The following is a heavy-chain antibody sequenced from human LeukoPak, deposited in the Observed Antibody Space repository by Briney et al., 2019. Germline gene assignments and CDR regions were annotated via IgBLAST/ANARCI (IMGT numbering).Heavy chain of an antibody. V-gene: IGHV3-30*18. J-gene: IGHJ6*03. D-gene: IGHD1-1*01. CDR2: ISYDGSNK. CDR3: AKDWTGTTYYYYYMDV. CDR1: GFTFSSYG. Sequence: GGSLRLSCAASGFTFSSYGMHWVRQAPGKGLEWVAVISYDGSNKYYADSVKGRFTISRDNSKNTLYLQMNSLRAEDTAVYYCAKDWTGTTYYYYYMDVWGKGTTVTVSS.